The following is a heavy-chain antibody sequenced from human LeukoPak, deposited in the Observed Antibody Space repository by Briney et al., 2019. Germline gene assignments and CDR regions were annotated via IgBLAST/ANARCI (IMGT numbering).Heavy chain of an antibody. CDR1: GYTFTSYD. CDR2: MNPNSGNT. Sequence: ASVKVSCKASGYTFTSYDINWVRQATGQGLEWMGWMNPNSGNTGYAQKFQGRVTMTRNTSISTAYMELSSLRSEDTAVYYCARGRGTMVRGVLYYFDYWGQGTLVTVSS. J-gene: IGHJ4*02. D-gene: IGHD3-10*01. V-gene: IGHV1-8*01. CDR3: ARGRGTMVRGVLYYFDY.